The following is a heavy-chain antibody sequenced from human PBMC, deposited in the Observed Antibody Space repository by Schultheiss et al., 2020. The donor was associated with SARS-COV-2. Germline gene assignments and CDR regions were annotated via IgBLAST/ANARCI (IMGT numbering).Heavy chain of an antibody. CDR1: GYTFTGYY. CDR3: ARETPDTGWAWGD. J-gene: IGHJ4*02. CDR2: INPNSGGT. Sequence: GESLKISCKASGYTFTGYYMHWVRQAPGQGLEWMGWINPNSGGTNYAQKFQGRVTMTRDTSISTAYMELSRLRSDDTAVYYCARETPDTGWAWGDWGQGTLVTVSS. V-gene: IGHV1-2*02. D-gene: IGHD1-14*01.